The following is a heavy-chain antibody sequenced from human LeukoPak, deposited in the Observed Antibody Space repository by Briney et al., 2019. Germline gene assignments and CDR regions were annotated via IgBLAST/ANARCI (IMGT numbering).Heavy chain of an antibody. CDR1: GGSISSHY. V-gene: IGHV4-59*11. CDR2: IYYSGST. CDR3: AREVAVAGTFDY. D-gene: IGHD6-19*01. Sequence: SETLSLTCTVSGGSISSHYWSWIRQPPGKGLEWIGYIYYSGSTNYNPSLKSRVTISVDTSKNQFSLKLSSVTAADTAVYYCAREVAVAGTFDYWGQGTLATVSS. J-gene: IGHJ4*02.